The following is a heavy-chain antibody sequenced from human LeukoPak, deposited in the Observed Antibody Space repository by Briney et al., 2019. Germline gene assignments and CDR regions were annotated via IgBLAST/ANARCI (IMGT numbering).Heavy chain of an antibody. J-gene: IGHJ4*02. CDR2: IYYSGNT. CDR3: ARDSSGWYNN. CDR1: GYSISSTNYY. Sequence: SETLSLTCTVSGYSISSTNYYWGWIRQPPGKGLEWIGSIYYSGNTYYNPSLKSRVTISVDTSKNQLSLKLSSVTAADTAVYYCARDSSGWYNNWGQGTLVTVSS. V-gene: IGHV4-39*07. D-gene: IGHD6-19*01.